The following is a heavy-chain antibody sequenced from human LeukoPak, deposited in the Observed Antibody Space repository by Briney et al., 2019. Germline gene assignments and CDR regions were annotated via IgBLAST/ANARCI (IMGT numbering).Heavy chain of an antibody. CDR3: ATLSYAGVTFENYFDY. Sequence: GESLKISCKGSGYSFTSYWIGWVRQMPGKGLEWMGIIYPGDSDPRYSPSFQGQVTISADKSISTAYLQWSSLKASDTAMYYCATLSYAGVTFENYFDYWGQGTLVTVSS. D-gene: IGHD2-21*02. J-gene: IGHJ4*02. V-gene: IGHV5-51*01. CDR2: IYPGDSDP. CDR1: GYSFTSYW.